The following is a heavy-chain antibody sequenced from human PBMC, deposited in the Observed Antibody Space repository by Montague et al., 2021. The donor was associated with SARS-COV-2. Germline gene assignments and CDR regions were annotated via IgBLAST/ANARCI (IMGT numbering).Heavy chain of an antibody. CDR3: ASRGAGWFGSNPERFDY. D-gene: IGHD3-10*01. CDR1: GGSFSTSHW. V-gene: IGHV4-4*02. CDR2: LYHSGSP. Sequence: SETLSLTCAVSGGSFSTSHWCCWVRQPPGKRLAWIRVLYHSGSPNYNPSLKRRVPLSVDKSKNQFSLKLSSVTAADTSVYYCASRGAGWFGSNPERFDYWGQGALVTGSA. J-gene: IGHJ4*02.